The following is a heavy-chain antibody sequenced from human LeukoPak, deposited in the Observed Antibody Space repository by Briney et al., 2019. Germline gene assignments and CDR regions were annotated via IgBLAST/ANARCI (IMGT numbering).Heavy chain of an antibody. D-gene: IGHD6-19*01. V-gene: IGHV3-7*01. CDR2: IKEDGSEK. CDR3: ARTYPGIAKAGSFDY. CDR1: GFTFDDYV. Sequence: GGPLRLSCAASGFTFDDYVMHWVRQAPGKGLEWVANIKEDGSEKYQVDSVKGRCTTSRDNAKNSLYLQMNSLRAEDTAVYYCARTYPGIAKAGSFDYWGQGTLVTVSS. J-gene: IGHJ4*02.